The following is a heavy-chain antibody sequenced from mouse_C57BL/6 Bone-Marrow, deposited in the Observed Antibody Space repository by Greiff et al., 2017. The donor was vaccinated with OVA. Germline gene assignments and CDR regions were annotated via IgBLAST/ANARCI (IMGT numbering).Heavy chain of an antibody. D-gene: IGHD1-1*01. J-gene: IGHJ1*03. Sequence: QVQLQQPGAELVRPGTSVKLSCKASGYTFTSYWMHWVKQRPGQGLEWIGVIDPSDSYTTYNQKFKGKATLTVDTSSSTAYMQLSSLTSEDSEVYDCARSEFITTVRGYFDVWGTGTTVTVAS. CDR1: GYTFTSYW. V-gene: IGHV1-59*01. CDR2: IDPSDSYT. CDR3: ARSEFITTVRGYFDV.